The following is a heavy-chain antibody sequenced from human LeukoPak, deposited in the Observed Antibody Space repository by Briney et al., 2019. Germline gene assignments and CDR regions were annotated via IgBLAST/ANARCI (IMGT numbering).Heavy chain of an antibody. D-gene: IGHD6-19*01. CDR1: GGSLSSGSYY. J-gene: IGHJ4*02. V-gene: IGHV4-61*02. CDR2: IYTSGST. Sequence: SETLSLTCTVSGGSLSSGSYYWSWIRQPAGKGLEWIGRIYTSGSTNYNPSLKSRVTISVDTSKNQFSLKLSSVAAADTAVYYCASFGIAVVQDYWGQGTLVTVSS. CDR3: ASFGIAVVQDY.